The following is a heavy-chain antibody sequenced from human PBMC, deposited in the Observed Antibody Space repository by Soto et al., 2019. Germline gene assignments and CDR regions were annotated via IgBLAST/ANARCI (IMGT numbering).Heavy chain of an antibody. Sequence: PGGSLRLSCAASGFTFSSYGMHWVRQAPGKGLEWVAVISYDGSNKYYADSVKGRFTISRDNSKNTLYLQMNSLRAEDTAVYYCAKGDGSGSYDIYFDYWGQGTLVNVSS. CDR3: AKGDGSGSYDIYFDY. CDR2: ISYDGSNK. CDR1: GFTFSSYG. V-gene: IGHV3-30*18. J-gene: IGHJ4*02. D-gene: IGHD3-10*01.